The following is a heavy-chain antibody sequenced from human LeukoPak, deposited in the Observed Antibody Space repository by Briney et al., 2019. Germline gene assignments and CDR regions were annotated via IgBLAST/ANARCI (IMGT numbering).Heavy chain of an antibody. Sequence: PSETLSLTCTVSGGSISRYYWSWIRQPPGKGLEWIGYINYSGSTKYSPSLKSRVTISVDTSKNQFSLKLSSVTAADTAVYFCARDPHYGDILNDPFDIWGQGTMVTVSS. CDR2: INYSGST. CDR1: GGSISRYY. J-gene: IGHJ3*02. V-gene: IGHV4-59*01. CDR3: ARDPHYGDILNDPFDI. D-gene: IGHD4-17*01.